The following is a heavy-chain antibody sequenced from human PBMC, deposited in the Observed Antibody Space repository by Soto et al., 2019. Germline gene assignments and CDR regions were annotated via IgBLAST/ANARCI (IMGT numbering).Heavy chain of an antibody. Sequence: EVHLVESGGGLVQPGGSLRLSCAASGFTFNSYWMHWVRQVPGKGLVWVSRINGDVTSTTYADSVKGRFTISRDNAKNMLYLQMNSLRVEDTAVYYCARGPEGINWYTHPIDYWGQGTLVTVSS. CDR3: ARGPEGINWYTHPIDY. CDR2: INGDVTST. J-gene: IGHJ4*02. CDR1: GFTFNSYW. V-gene: IGHV3-74*01. D-gene: IGHD6-13*01.